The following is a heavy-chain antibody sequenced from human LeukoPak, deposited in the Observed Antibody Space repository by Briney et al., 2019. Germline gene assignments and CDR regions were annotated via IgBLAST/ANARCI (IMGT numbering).Heavy chain of an antibody. CDR2: INHSGST. J-gene: IGHJ4*02. CDR1: GGSFSGYY. V-gene: IGHV4-34*01. Sequence: PSETLSLTCAVCGGSFSGYYWSWIRQPPGKGLEWIGEINHSGSTNYNPSLKSRVTISVDTSKNQFSLKLSSVTAADTAVYYCARGEPHIVVVTATTSFDYWGQGTLVTVSS. CDR3: ARGEPHIVVVTATTSFDY. D-gene: IGHD2-21*02.